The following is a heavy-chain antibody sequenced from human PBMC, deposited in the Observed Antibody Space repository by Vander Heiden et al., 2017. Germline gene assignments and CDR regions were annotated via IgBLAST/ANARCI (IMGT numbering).Heavy chain of an antibody. CDR3: ACSGGGTIDY. CDR2: VSKDGGST. D-gene: IGHD6-19*01. CDR1: GFTLSSHA. V-gene: IGHV3-23*01. Sequence: EGQLLESGGGLEHPGGSLRLSCTASGFTLSSHAMSWVRQAPGKGLEWISTVSKDGGSTYYVGAVQGRFTISRDNSKNTQYLQMNSLRVEDTAIYYCACSGGGTIDYWGQGTLVSVSS. J-gene: IGHJ4*02.